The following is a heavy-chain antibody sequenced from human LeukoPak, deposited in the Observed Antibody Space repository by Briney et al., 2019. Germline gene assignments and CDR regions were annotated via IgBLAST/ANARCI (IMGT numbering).Heavy chain of an antibody. Sequence: SETLSLTCTVSGDSISSGDYYWRWARQHPGKGLEWIGDINYSGTTYYNPSLTSRVTISVDTSKNQFSLKLSSVTAADTAVYYCARTYCRGGTCYSWDYWGQGTLVTVSS. CDR3: ARTYCRGGTCYSWDY. CDR2: INYSGTT. J-gene: IGHJ4*02. CDR1: GDSISSGDYY. V-gene: IGHV4-31*03. D-gene: IGHD2-15*01.